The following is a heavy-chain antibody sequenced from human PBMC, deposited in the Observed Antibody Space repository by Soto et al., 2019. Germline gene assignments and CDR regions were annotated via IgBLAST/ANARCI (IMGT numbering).Heavy chain of an antibody. J-gene: IGHJ4*02. CDR1: GFTFNAYG. CDR2: ISSDGNNK. CDR3: AGGWFFFDY. Sequence: QVQLVESGGGVVQPGRSLRLSCAASGFTFNAYGMHWGRQAPGKGLEWVAGISSDGNNKYYADSVKGRFTISRDNSKNTLYLQMNSLRTEDTAVYYCAGGWFFFDYCGQGTLVTVSS. D-gene: IGHD6-19*01. V-gene: IGHV3-30*03.